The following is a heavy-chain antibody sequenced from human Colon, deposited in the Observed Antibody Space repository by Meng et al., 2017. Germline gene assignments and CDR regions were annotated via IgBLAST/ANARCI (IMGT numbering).Heavy chain of an antibody. CDR3: ARGLFDY. J-gene: IGHJ4*02. V-gene: IGHV4-34*01. CDR1: GGSFSGYY. Sequence: QVQLQQWGAGLLTPSESLSLTCAVYGGSFSGYYWSWIRQPPGKGLEWIGEINHSGSTNYNPSLKSRVTISVDTSKNQFSLKLSSVTAADTAVYYCARGLFDYWGQGTLVTVSS. CDR2: INHSGST.